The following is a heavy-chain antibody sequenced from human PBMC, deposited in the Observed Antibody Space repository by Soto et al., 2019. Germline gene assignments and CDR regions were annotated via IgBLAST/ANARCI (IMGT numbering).Heavy chain of an antibody. D-gene: IGHD1-26*01. CDR3: ARSTGSGSKIDY. J-gene: IGHJ4*02. V-gene: IGHV1-3*01. CDR2: INAGNGNT. CDR1: GYTFTSYA. Sequence: QVQLVQSGAEVKKPGASVKVSCKASGYTFTSYAMHWVRQAPGQRLEWMGWINAGNGNTKYSQKFQGRVTITRDTSASTVYMELSSLRSEDTAVYYCARSTGSGSKIDYWGQGTLVTVSS.